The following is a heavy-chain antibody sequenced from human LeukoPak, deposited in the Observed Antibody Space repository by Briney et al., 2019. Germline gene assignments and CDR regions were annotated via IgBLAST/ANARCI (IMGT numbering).Heavy chain of an antibody. CDR1: GFTFSDHY. D-gene: IGHD3-3*01. CDR2: TRNKANSYTT. Sequence: GGSLRLSCAASGFTFSDHYMDWVRQAPGKGLEWVGRTRNKANSYTTEYAASVKGRFTISRDDSKNSLYLQMNSLKTEDTAVYYCARSSYYDFWSGYYYGYWGQGTLVTVSS. V-gene: IGHV3-72*01. J-gene: IGHJ4*02. CDR3: ARSSYYDFWSGYYYGY.